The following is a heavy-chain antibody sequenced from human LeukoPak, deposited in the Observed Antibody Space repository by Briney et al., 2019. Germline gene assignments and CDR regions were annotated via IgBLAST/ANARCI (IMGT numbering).Heavy chain of an antibody. CDR2: ISAYSGDT. J-gene: IGHJ4*02. CDR3: ARGHSSGYD. CDR1: GYTFTSYG. Sequence: ASVKVSCKASGYTFTSYGFTWVRQAPGQGLEWMGWISAYSGDTNYAQKFQGRVTMTTDTSTSTAYMELSSLRSEDTAVYYCARGHSSGYDWGQGTLVTVSS. V-gene: IGHV1-18*01. D-gene: IGHD6-19*01.